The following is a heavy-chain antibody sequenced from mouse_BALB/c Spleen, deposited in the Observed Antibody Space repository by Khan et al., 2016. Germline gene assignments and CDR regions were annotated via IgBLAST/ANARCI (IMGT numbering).Heavy chain of an antibody. Sequence: VQLQQSGPELVKPGDSVTISCKASGYFFTDYCMNWVMQSHGKSLEWIGRINPYNGDTFYNQKFKGKATLTVDTSSITVHMMIRHLASEDAAVYCCTSGGFSYEFAYWGQGTLVTVSA. J-gene: IGHJ3*01. CDR3: TSGGFSYEFAY. CDR2: INPYNGDT. V-gene: IGHV1-20*01. D-gene: IGHD2-12*01. CDR1: GYFFTDYC.